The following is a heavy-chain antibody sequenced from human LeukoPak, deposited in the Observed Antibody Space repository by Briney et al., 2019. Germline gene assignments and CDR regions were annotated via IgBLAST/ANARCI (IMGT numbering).Heavy chain of an antibody. CDR3: AKDRPYYSDNSDAFDI. Sequence: KPGGSLRLSCAASGFTFSGYSMNWVRQAPGKGLEWVSSISSSSSYIYYADSVKGRFTISRDNSKNTLYLQMNSLRAEDTAVYYCAKDRPYYSDNSDAFDIWGQGTMVTVSS. J-gene: IGHJ3*02. CDR1: GFTFSGYS. CDR2: ISSSSSYI. V-gene: IGHV3-21*01. D-gene: IGHD3-10*01.